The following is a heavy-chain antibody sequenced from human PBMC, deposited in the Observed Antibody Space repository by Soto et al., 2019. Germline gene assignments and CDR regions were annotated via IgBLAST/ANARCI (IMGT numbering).Heavy chain of an antibody. CDR1: GGSISSYY. D-gene: IGHD3-10*01. Sequence: QVQLQESGPGLVKPSETLSLTCTVSGGSISSYYWSWIRQPAGKGLEWIERIYTSGSTNYNPSLKSRVTMSVDTSKNQFSLKLSSVTAADTAVYYCARGGGYYYGSGSYYNVHHYYYYGMDVWGQGTTVTVSS. CDR2: IYTSGST. CDR3: ARGGGYYYGSGSYYNVHHYYYYGMDV. J-gene: IGHJ6*02. V-gene: IGHV4-4*07.